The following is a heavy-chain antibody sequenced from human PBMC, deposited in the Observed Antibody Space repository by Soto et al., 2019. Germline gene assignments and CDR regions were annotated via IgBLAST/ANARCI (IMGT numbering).Heavy chain of an antibody. J-gene: IGHJ4*02. V-gene: IGHV3-66*01. CDR3: ARGQYGGGDRYSNFDY. CDR2: IYSGGST. D-gene: IGHD2-21*02. CDR1: GFTVSSNY. Sequence: GGSLRLSCAASGFTVSSNYMSWVRQAPGKGLEWDSVIYSGGSTYYADSVKGRFTISRDNSKNTLYLQMNSLRAEDTAVYYCARGQYGGGDRYSNFDYWGQGTLVTVSS.